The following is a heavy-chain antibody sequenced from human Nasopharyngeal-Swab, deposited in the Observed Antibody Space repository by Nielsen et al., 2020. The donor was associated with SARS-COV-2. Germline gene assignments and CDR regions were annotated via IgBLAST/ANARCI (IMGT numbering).Heavy chain of an antibody. J-gene: IGHJ4*02. CDR1: GFTFSSYS. D-gene: IGHD6-19*01. V-gene: IGHV3-7*01. Sequence: GESLKISCAASGFTFSSYSLNWVRQAPGKGLEWVANIKQDGSEKYYVDSVKGRFTISRDNAKNSLYLQMNSLRAEDTAVYYCAREGHSSGHAGDFDFWGQGTLVTVSS. CDR3: AREGHSSGHAGDFDF. CDR2: IKQDGSEK.